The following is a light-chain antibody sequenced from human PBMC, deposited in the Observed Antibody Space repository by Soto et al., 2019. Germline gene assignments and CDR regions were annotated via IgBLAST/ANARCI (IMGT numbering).Light chain of an antibody. J-gene: IGLJ2*01. V-gene: IGLV4-60*03. CDR2: LEGSGSY. CDR1: SGHSSYI. CDR3: ETWDSNTLV. Sequence: QSVLTQSSSASASLGSSVKVTCTLSSGHSSYIIAWHQQQPGKAPRYLMKLEGSGSYNKGSGVPDRFSGSSSGADRYLTISNLQSEDEADYYCETWDSNTLVFGGGTKLTVL.